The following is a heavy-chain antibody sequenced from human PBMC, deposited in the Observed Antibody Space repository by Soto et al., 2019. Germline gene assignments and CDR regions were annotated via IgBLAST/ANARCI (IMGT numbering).Heavy chain of an antibody. J-gene: IGHJ4*02. CDR2: ISPYNGNT. D-gene: IGHD3-22*01. V-gene: IGHV1-18*04. CDR1: GYTFTSYS. CDR3: ARGPTPDYDSSGYEQ. Sequence: GASVKVSCKASGYTFTSYSISWVRQAPGQGLEWMGWISPYNGNTNYAQTLQGRVSMTTDTSTSTAFMELRSLRSDDTAVYYCARGPTPDYDSSGYEQWGQGTLVTVSS.